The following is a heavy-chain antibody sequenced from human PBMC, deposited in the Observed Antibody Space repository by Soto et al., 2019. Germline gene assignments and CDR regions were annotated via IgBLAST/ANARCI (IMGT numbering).Heavy chain of an antibody. CDR2: IWYDGSNK. CDR3: ARDRYYGSGSQYYFDY. Sequence: GGSLRLSCAASGFTFSSYGMHWVRQAPGKGLEWVAVIWYDGSNKYYADSVKGRFTISRDNSKNTLYLQMNSLRAEDTAVYYCARDRYYGSGSQYYFDYWGQGTLVTVSS. V-gene: IGHV3-33*01. D-gene: IGHD3-10*01. CDR1: GFTFSSYG. J-gene: IGHJ4*02.